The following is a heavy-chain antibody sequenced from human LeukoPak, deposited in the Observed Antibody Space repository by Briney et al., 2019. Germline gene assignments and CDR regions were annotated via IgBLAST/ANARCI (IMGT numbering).Heavy chain of an antibody. CDR2: ISGAGGST. V-gene: IGHV3-23*01. CDR1: GITFNNYA. D-gene: IGHD2-21*01. J-gene: IGHJ4*02. Sequence: GGSLRLSCVASGITFNNYAMSWVRQGPGMGLEWVSSISGAGGSTYYADSVKGRFTISRDNSKKTLYLEMSSLRAEDAAVYYCAINYSLDYWGQGALVTVSS. CDR3: AINYSLDY.